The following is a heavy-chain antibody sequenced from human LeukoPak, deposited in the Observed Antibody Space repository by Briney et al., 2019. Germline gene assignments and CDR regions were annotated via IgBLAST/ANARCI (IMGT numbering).Heavy chain of an antibody. J-gene: IGHJ4*02. CDR2: INGDGSTT. CDR1: GFTFSTYW. Sequence: TGGSLRLSCTASGFTFSTYWINWVRQSPGKGLVWVALINGDGSTTTHADSVKGRFTISRDNAENTAYLQMNSLRDEDTAVYFCARDYAGSPDYWGQGTLVTVSA. D-gene: IGHD3-10*01. V-gene: IGHV3-74*03. CDR3: ARDYAGSPDY.